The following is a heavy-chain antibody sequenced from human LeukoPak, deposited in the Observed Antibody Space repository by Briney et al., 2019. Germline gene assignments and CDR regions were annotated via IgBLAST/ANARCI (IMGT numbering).Heavy chain of an antibody. D-gene: IGHD3-22*01. J-gene: IGHJ4*02. V-gene: IGHV1-24*01. Sequence: ASVKVSCKISGYSLTELAIHWVRQAPGKGLDWMGGSDPEDVKTSFAEKFQGRVTFTEDTSTDTAFMELSRLRSDDTAVYYCATFQAYANSGHLRPYFDYWGQGTLVTVSS. CDR2: SDPEDVKT. CDR3: ATFQAYANSGHLRPYFDY. CDR1: GYSLTELA.